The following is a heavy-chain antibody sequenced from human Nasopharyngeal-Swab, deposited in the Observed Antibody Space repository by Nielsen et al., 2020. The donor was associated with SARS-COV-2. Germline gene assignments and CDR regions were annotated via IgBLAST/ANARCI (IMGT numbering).Heavy chain of an antibody. CDR1: GFTFSSYS. CDR2: ISSSSSTI. V-gene: IGHV3-48*02. Sequence: LKISCAASGFTFSSYSMNWVRQAPGKGLEWVSYISSSSSTIYYADSVKGRFTISRDNAKNSLYLQMNSLRDEDTAVYYCASSSGSYFPPDYYGMDVWGQGTTVTVSS. J-gene: IGHJ6*02. D-gene: IGHD1-26*01. CDR3: ASSSGSYFPPDYYGMDV.